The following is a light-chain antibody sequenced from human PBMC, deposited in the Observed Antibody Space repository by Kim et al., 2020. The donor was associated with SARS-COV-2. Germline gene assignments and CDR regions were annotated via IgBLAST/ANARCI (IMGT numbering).Light chain of an antibody. V-gene: IGLV3-21*04. CDR2: YDS. CDR3: QVWDSSSDPRYV. Sequence: SYELTQPPSVSVAPGKTARITCGGNNIASKSVHWYQQKPGQAPVLVIYYDSDRPSGIRERFSGSNSGNTATLTISRVEAGDEADYYCQVWDSSSDPRYVF. J-gene: IGLJ1*01. CDR1: NIASKS.